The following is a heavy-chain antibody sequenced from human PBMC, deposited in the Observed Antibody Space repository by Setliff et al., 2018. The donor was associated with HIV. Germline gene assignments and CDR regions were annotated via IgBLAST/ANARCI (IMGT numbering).Heavy chain of an antibody. J-gene: IGHJ3*01. CDR2: IIPLLGTA. CDR3: ARDLLGPARFHPNPFDV. CDR1: GGAFSDYG. V-gene: IGHV1-69*11. D-gene: IGHD3-10*02. Sequence: SVKVSCKASGGAFSDYGVSWVRQAPGEGLEWMGTIIPLLGTANYAQKFQGRLTITADEPRRIAYMQLSSLSPEDTAIFYCARDLLGPARFHPNPFDVWGQGTLVTVSS.